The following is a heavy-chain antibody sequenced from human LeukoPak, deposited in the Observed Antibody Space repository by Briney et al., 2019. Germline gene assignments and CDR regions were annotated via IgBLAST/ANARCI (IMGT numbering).Heavy chain of an antibody. Sequence: GGSLRLSCAASGFTFSSYAMSWVRQAPGKGLEWVSVIYSGGSTYYADSVKGRFTISRDNSKNTLYLQMNSLRVEDTAVYYCARPTGDLDYWGQGTLVTVSS. D-gene: IGHD7-27*01. CDR2: IYSGGST. V-gene: IGHV3-66*01. CDR3: ARPTGDLDY. CDR1: GFTFSSYA. J-gene: IGHJ4*02.